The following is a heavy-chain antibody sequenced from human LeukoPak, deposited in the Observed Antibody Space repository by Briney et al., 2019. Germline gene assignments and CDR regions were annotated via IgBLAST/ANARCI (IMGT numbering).Heavy chain of an antibody. CDR1: GFTFDDYA. CDR3: PKPNNGYGGNTYNLFHP. CDR2: ISGDGSRT. J-gene: IGHJ5*02. V-gene: IGHV3-43*02. D-gene: IGHD4-23*01. Sequence: GGSLRLSCAASGFTFDDYAMHWVRQAPGKGLEWVSLISGDGSRTYFADSVQGRFTISRDNSKNYLYLQMNRLRTEDTALYYCPKPNNGYGGNTYNLFHPWGQGTL.